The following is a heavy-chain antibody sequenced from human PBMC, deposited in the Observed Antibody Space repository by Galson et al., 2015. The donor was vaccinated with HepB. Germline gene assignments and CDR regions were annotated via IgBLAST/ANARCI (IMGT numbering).Heavy chain of an antibody. V-gene: IGHV3-23*01. CDR3: AKDMSALDY. J-gene: IGHJ4*02. D-gene: IGHD3-10*02. Sequence: LRLSCAASGFPFKNYAMSWVRQAPGKGLQWVSSISGTSYSTYYAASVKGRFTISRDNSKNTLYLQMKRLRAEDTAVYYCAKDMSALDYWGQGTLVTVSS. CDR2: ISGTSYST. CDR1: GFPFKNYA.